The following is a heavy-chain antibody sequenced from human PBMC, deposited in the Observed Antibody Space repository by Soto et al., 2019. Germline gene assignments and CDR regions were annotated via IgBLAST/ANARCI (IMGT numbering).Heavy chain of an antibody. CDR1: GGSMSSGDYY. V-gene: IGHV4-30-4*01. CDR3: ARECTNGVCYGMDV. CDR2: IYYSGST. J-gene: IGHJ6*02. Sequence: HSETLSLTCTVSGGSMSSGDYYWSWISQPPGKGLEWIGYIYYSGSTYYNPSLKSRVTISVDTSKNQFSLKLSSVTAADTAVYYCARECTNGVCYGMDVWGQGTTVTVSS. D-gene: IGHD2-8*01.